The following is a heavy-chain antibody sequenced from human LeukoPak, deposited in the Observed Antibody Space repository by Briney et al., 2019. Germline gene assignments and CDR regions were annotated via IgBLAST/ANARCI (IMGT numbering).Heavy chain of an antibody. CDR1: DYPISRGNY. CDR3: ARGYYDGSGYYWNYFDY. D-gene: IGHD3-22*01. V-gene: IGHV4-38-2*01. CDR2: ISHSGST. J-gene: IGHJ4*02. Sequence: SETLSLTCAVSDYPISRGNYWGWIRQPPGKGLEWIARISHSGSTYSNPSLKSRVTISVDTSKNQFSLKLSSVTAADTAVYYCARGYYDGSGYYWNYFDYWGQGTLVTVSS.